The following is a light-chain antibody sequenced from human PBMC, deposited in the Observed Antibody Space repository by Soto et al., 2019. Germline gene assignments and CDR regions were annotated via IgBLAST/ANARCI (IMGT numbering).Light chain of an antibody. CDR3: QQYNDYSWT. Sequence: IQMTQSPSTLSASIGDRVAITCRASQNIGIWLAWYQQRPGKAPRFLIYKASTLESRVPSRFSGSGSGTEFTLTISSLQPDDFATYYCQQYNDYSWTFGQGTKVEIK. V-gene: IGKV1-5*03. J-gene: IGKJ1*01. CDR1: QNIGIW. CDR2: KAS.